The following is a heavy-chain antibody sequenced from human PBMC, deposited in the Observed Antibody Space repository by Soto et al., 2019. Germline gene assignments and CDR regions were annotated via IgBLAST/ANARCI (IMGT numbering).Heavy chain of an antibody. J-gene: IGHJ4*02. Sequence: SETLSLTCTVSGGSISSGGYYWSWIRQHPGKGLEWIGYIYYSGSTYYNPSLKSRVTISVDTSKNQFSLKLSSVTAADTAVYYCAREVRQLVPYFDYWGQGTLVTVSS. CDR3: AREVRQLVPYFDY. D-gene: IGHD6-6*01. CDR2: IYYSGST. V-gene: IGHV4-31*03. CDR1: GGSISSGGYY.